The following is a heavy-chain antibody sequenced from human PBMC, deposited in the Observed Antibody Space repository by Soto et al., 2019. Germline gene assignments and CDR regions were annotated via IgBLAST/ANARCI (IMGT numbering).Heavy chain of an antibody. J-gene: IGHJ3*02. CDR1: GYTFTSYG. D-gene: IGHD3-9*01. CDR2: ISAYNGNT. CDR3: ARSYDIVTGQDAFDI. Sequence: ASVKVSCKASGYTFTSYGISWVRQAPGQGLEWMGWISAYNGNTNYAQKLQGRVTMTTDTSTSTAYMELRSLRSDDTAVYYCARSYDIVTGQDAFDIWGQGTMVTVSS. V-gene: IGHV1-18*01.